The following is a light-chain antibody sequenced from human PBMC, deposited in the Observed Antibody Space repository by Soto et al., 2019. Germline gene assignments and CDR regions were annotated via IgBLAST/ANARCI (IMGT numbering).Light chain of an antibody. CDR2: SNN. J-gene: IGLJ1*01. Sequence: QSALTQPASAYGIPGQRVSISCSGSSSNIGSNTVNWYQQLPGTAPKLLIYSNNQRPSGVPDRFSGSKSGTSASLAISGLQSEDEADYYCAAWDDSLNGFYVFGTGTKVTVL. V-gene: IGLV1-44*01. CDR1: SSNIGSNT. CDR3: AAWDDSLNGFYV.